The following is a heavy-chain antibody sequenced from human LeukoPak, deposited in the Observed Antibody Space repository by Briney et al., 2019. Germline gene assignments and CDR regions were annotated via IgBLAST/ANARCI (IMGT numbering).Heavy chain of an antibody. Sequence: SETLSLTCAVYGGSFSGYYWSWIRQPPGKGLDWIGEINHSGSTNYNPSLKSRVTISVDTSKNQFSLKLSSVTAADTAVYYCARSWELRSTFDYWGQGTLVTVSS. CDR3: ARSWELRSTFDY. J-gene: IGHJ4*02. D-gene: IGHD1-26*01. CDR2: INHSGST. V-gene: IGHV4-34*01. CDR1: GGSFSGYY.